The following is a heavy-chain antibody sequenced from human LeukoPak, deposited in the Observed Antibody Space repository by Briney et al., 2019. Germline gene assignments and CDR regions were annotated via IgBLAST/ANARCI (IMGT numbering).Heavy chain of an antibody. V-gene: IGHV4-31*03. Sequence: SETLSLTCTVSGGSISGGGGYYWSWIRQRPGKGLEWIGYIYYSGNTYYSPSLRSRVTISVDTSKNQFSPKLNSVTAADTAVYYCARRGSGSGYNGVSGFDYWGQGTLVTVSS. CDR1: GGSISGGGGYY. D-gene: IGHD3-22*01. CDR3: ARRGSGSGYNGVSGFDY. CDR2: IYYSGNT. J-gene: IGHJ4*02.